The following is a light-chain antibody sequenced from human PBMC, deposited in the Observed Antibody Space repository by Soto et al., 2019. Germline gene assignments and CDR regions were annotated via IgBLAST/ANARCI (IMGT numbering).Light chain of an antibody. J-gene: IGKJ1*01. Sequence: INLTQSPSFLSASLGDRVTITXRARQDITGYFAWYLQQPGXAPKXXXACXSTLPRGGPSRLSGSGSATEFTLTITTLHPDYFVHYYCPQYRCHSRTFGQGTKVDI. V-gene: IGKV1-9*01. CDR2: CXS. CDR3: PQYRCHSRT. CDR1: QDITGY.